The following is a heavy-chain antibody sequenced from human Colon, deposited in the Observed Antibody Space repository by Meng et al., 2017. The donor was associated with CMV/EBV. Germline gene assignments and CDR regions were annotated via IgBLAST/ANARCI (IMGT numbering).Heavy chain of an antibody. V-gene: IGHV3-15*01. CDR3: ARRAENQLNGWYYGMDV. Sequence: GESLKISCAASGFTFSNAWMSWVRQAPGKGLEWVGRIKTNTDGGTTDYAAPVKARFTISRDDSRDTLYLQMNSLKSEDTAVYYCARRAENQLNGWYYGMDVWGQGTAVTVSS. CDR1: GFTFSNAW. J-gene: IGHJ6*02. CDR2: IKTNTDGGTT. D-gene: IGHD6-19*01.